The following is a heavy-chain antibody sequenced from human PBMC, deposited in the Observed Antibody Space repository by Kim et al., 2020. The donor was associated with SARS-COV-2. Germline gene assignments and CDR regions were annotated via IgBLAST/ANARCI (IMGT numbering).Heavy chain of an antibody. D-gene: IGHD3-22*01. J-gene: IGHJ4*02. CDR2: IYYSGST. CDR3: ARDMGYYYDSSGYYDY. CDR1: GGSISSGGYY. Sequence: SETLSLTCTVSGGSISSGGYYWSWIRQHPGKGLEWIGYIYYSGSTYYNPSLKSRVTISVDTSKNQFSLKLSSVTAADTTVYYCARDMGYYYDSSGYYDYWGQGTLVTVSS. V-gene: IGHV4-31*03.